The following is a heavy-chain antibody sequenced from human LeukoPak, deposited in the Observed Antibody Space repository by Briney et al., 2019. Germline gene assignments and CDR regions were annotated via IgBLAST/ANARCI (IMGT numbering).Heavy chain of an antibody. CDR3: ARVGGVSLGY. CDR1: GFTFTDHY. CDR2: ISSSGDIT. D-gene: IGHD3-16*01. V-gene: IGHV3-11*04. Sequence: GGSLRLSCAASGFTFTDHYMSWVRQAPGKGLEWVSYISSSGDITYYADSVKGRFTVSRDNAKNSLYLQMNSLRAEDTAVYYCARVGGVSLGYWGQGTLVTVSS. J-gene: IGHJ4*02.